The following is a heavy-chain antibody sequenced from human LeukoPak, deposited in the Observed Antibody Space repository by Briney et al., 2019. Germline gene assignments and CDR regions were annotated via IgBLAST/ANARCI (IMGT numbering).Heavy chain of an antibody. D-gene: IGHD3-22*01. CDR2: ISSSSSYI. Sequence: PGGSLRLSCAASGFTFSSYSMNWVRQAPGKGLEWVSSISSSSSYIYYADSVKGRFTISRDNAKNSLYLQMNSLRAEDTAVYYCARGALGLITMIVVNAFDIWGQGTTVTVSS. CDR3: ARGALGLITMIVVNAFDI. CDR1: GFTFSSYS. V-gene: IGHV3-21*01. J-gene: IGHJ3*02.